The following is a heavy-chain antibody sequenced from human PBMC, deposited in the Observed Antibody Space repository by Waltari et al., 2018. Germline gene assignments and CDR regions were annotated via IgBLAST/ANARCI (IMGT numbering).Heavy chain of an antibody. CDR2: IYYRGST. J-gene: IGHJ4*02. CDR1: GGSITSSSYY. V-gene: IGHV4-39*07. Sequence: QLQLQESGPGLVKPSETLSLTCTVSGGSITSSSYYWGWIRHPPRKGLEWSGIIYYRGSTYYTPALKSRVTISVDTSKNQFSLKLSSVTAADTAVYYCARGRGYYGSGSYLHWGQGTLVTVSS. D-gene: IGHD3-10*01. CDR3: ARGRGYYGSGSYLH.